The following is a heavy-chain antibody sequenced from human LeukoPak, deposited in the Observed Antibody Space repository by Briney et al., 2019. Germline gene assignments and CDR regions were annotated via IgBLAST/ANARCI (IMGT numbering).Heavy chain of an antibody. CDR2: IYTSGST. V-gene: IGHV4-61*02. D-gene: IGHD3-10*01. CDR1: GGSISSGSYY. J-gene: IGHJ4*02. CDR3: ARAPLLWFGESLLYY. Sequence: SETLSLTCTVSGGSISSGSYYWSWIRQPAGKGLEWIGRIYTSGSTNYNPSLKSRVTISVDTSKNQFSLKLSFVTAADTAVYYCARAPLLWFGESLLYYWGQGTLVTVSS.